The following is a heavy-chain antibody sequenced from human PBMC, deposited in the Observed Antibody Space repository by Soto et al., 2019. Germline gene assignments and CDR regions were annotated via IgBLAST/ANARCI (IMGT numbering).Heavy chain of an antibody. CDR3: ARRGTQQLVQGWGFDY. CDR2: FSYRGST. V-gene: IGHV4-39*02. CDR1: GGSISSSSYY. Sequence: QLRLQESGPGLVKPSETLSLPCTVSGGSISSSSYYWGWIRQPPGQGLEWIGSFSYRGSTYYNPSLKSRITISVDTSKNHFSLKLSSVTAADTAVYYCARRGTQQLVQGWGFDYWGQGILVTVSS. D-gene: IGHD6-6*01. J-gene: IGHJ4*02.